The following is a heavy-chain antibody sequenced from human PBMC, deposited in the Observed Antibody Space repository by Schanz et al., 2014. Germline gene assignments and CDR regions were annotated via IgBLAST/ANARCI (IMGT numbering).Heavy chain of an antibody. D-gene: IGHD3-10*01. CDR2: IIPILGIA. Sequence: VQLEQSGAEVKKPGSSVKVSCKASGGTFSSFGINWVRQAPGQGLEWMGRIIPILGIANYAQNFQGRVTITADKSTSTAYMELTSLRSEDTAVYYCARGGSMVQEINFAYWGQGSLVTVSS. J-gene: IGHJ4*02. V-gene: IGHV1-69*04. CDR3: ARGGSMVQEINFAY. CDR1: GGTFSSFG.